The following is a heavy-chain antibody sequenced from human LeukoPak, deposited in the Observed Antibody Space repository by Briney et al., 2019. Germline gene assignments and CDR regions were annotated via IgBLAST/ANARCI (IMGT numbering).Heavy chain of an antibody. CDR2: ISPSGST. D-gene: IGHD2-15*01. Sequence: PSETLSLTCAVSGGSISSSNWWSWVRQPPGKGLEWVGEISPSGSTNYNPSLKSRVTISVGKSKNQFSLKLSSVTAADTAVYYCARAGATRILRNWFDPWGQGTLVTVSS. CDR1: GGSISSSNW. V-gene: IGHV4-4*02. J-gene: IGHJ5*02. CDR3: ARAGATRILRNWFDP.